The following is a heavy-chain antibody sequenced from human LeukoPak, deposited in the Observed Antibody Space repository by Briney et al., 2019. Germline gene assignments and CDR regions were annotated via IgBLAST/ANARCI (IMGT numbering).Heavy chain of an antibody. CDR3: AKDNVPFAWLALFDY. CDR2: ISYDGSNK. D-gene: IGHD6-19*01. J-gene: IGHJ4*02. Sequence: GRSLRLSCAASGFAFSSYGMHWVRQAPGKGLEWVAVISYDGSNKYYADSVKGRFTISRDNSKNTLYLQMNSLRAEDTAVYYCAKDNVPFAWLALFDYWGQGTLVTVSS. CDR1: GFAFSSYG. V-gene: IGHV3-30*18.